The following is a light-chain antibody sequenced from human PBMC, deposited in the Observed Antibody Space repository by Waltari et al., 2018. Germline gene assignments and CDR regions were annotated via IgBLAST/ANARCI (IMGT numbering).Light chain of an antibody. V-gene: IGLV3-1*01. J-gene: IGLJ2*01. Sequence: SYDLIQPPSVSVSPGQTGIITCSGDKLGAKFTSWYQQKPGQSPVLVIYHVKKRPPGIPERFSGSNSGNTVTLTISGTQTLDEADYYCQTWANYSVFFGGGTKLTVL. CDR1: KLGAKF. CDR3: QTWANYSVF. CDR2: HVK.